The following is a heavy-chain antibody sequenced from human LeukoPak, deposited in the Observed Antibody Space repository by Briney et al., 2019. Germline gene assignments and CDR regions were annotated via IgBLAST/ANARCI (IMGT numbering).Heavy chain of an antibody. CDR2: INAYNGNT. V-gene: IGHV1-18*01. CDR1: VYTLSSYG. CDR3: ARRQGTTLNFDY. D-gene: IGHD1-1*01. J-gene: IGHJ4*02. Sequence: ASVKVSCKASVYTLSSYGFSWVRQAPGQGREWMGWINAYNGNTNYAQNLQGRVTMTTDTSTSTAYMELGSLRSDDTAVYYCARRQGTTLNFDYWGQGTLVTVSS.